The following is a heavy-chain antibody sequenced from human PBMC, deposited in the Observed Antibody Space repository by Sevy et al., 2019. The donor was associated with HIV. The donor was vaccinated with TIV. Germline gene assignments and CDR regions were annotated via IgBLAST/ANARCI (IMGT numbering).Heavy chain of an antibody. Sequence: ASVKVSCKASGGTFSSYAISWVRQAPGQGLEWMVGIIPIFGTANYAQKFQGRVTITADESTSTAYMELSSLRSEDTAVYYCARGGAAAEDWFDPWGQGTLVTVSS. CDR1: GGTFSSYA. J-gene: IGHJ5*02. D-gene: IGHD6-13*01. V-gene: IGHV1-69*13. CDR2: IIPIFGTA. CDR3: ARGGAAAEDWFDP.